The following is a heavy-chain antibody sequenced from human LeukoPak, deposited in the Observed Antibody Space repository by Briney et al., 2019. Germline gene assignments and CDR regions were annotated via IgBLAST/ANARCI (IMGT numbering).Heavy chain of an antibody. CDR3: ARGLDHTDYYYGMDV. V-gene: IGHV3-48*03. CDR1: GFTFSSYE. CDR2: ISSSGSTI. J-gene: IGHJ6*02. D-gene: IGHD3/OR15-3a*01. Sequence: GGSLRLSCAASGFTFSSYEMNWVRQAPGKGLEWVSYISSSGSTIYYADSVKGRFTISRDNAKNSLYLQMNSLRAGDTAVYYCARGLDHTDYYYGMDVWGQGTTVTVSS.